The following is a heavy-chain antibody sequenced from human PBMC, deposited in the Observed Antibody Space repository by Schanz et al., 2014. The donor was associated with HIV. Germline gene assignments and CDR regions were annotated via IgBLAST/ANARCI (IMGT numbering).Heavy chain of an antibody. CDR3: AKSTVTTGGMDV. V-gene: IGHV3-21*06. J-gene: IGHJ6*02. CDR1: EFTFRTSI. Sequence: VQLVESGGGVVQPGGSLRLSCAMSEFTFRTSIIHWVRQAPGKGLEWVSCISSSGTYIYYADSVKGRFTISRDNAKNVLYLQMNSLRAEDTAVYYCAKSTVTTGGMDVWGQGTTVTVSS. CDR2: ISSSGTYI. D-gene: IGHD4-17*01.